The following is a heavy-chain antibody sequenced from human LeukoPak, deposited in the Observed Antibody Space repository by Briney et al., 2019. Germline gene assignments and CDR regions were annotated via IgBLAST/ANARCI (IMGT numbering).Heavy chain of an antibody. CDR3: ARAPSEIGGYYPEYFRH. V-gene: IGHV3-74*01. CDR2: IKSDGKT. D-gene: IGHD3-22*01. Sequence: PGGSLRLSCAGSGFTFSSYWMHWVRQAPGKGLVWVSRIKSDGKTNYADSVKGRFTIPRDNAKNTVSLQMNSLRAEDTGVYYCARAPSEIGGYYPEYFRHWGQGTLVTVSS. CDR1: GFTFSSYW. J-gene: IGHJ1*01.